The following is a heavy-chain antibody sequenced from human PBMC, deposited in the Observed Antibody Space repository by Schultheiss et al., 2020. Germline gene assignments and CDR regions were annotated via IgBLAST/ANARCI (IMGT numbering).Heavy chain of an antibody. CDR2: VSGTGDST. Sequence: ETLSLTCGVSGGSTSSSNWWSWVRQPPGKGLEWVSAVSGTGDSTYYADSVQGRFTISRDNAKNSLYLQMNSLRAEDTAVYYCARTLAAPSYYYYYMDVWGKGTTVTVSS. CDR3: ARTLAAPSYYYYYMDV. CDR1: GGSTSSSNW. J-gene: IGHJ6*03. D-gene: IGHD6-6*01. V-gene: IGHV3-23*01.